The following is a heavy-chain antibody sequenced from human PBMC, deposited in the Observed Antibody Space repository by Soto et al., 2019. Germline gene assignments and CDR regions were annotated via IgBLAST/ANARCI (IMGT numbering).Heavy chain of an antibody. J-gene: IGHJ2*01. D-gene: IGHD2-15*01. CDR3: ARGGWRANWYFDL. Sequence: QVQLVESGGGVVQPGRSLRLSCAASGFAFSSYGMHWVRQAPGKGLEWVAVISYDGSNKYYADSVKGRFTISSDNSKNTLSLQMNSLRAEDTAAYYCARGGWRANWYFDLWGRGTLVTVSS. CDR2: ISYDGSNK. V-gene: IGHV3-33*01. CDR1: GFAFSSYG.